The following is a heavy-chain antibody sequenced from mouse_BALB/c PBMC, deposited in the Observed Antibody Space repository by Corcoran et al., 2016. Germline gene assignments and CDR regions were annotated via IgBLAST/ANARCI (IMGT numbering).Heavy chain of an antibody. D-gene: IGHD4-1*01. V-gene: IGHV1-26*01. CDR1: GYSFTGYY. Sequence: EVQLQQSGPELVKPGASVKISYKASGYSFTGYYMHWVKQSHVKSLEWIGRINPYNGATSYNQNFKDKASLTVDKSSSTAYMELHSLTSEDSAVYYCARDWDFYYFDYWGQGTTLTVSS. CDR2: INPYNGAT. CDR3: ARDWDFYYFDY. J-gene: IGHJ2*01.